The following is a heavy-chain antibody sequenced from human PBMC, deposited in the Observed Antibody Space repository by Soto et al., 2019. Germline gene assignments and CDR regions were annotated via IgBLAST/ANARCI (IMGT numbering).Heavy chain of an antibody. Sequence: EVQLLESGGGMVQPGGSLRLSCAASGFTFSRSAMSWVRQAPGEGLEWVSYISSSGSTIYYADSVKGRFTISRDNVKNSLYLQMNSLRAEDTAVYYCAREVSYDAFDIWGQGTMVTVSS. CDR1: GFTFSRSA. CDR2: ISSSGSTI. J-gene: IGHJ3*02. V-gene: IGHV3-48*03. CDR3: AREVSYDAFDI.